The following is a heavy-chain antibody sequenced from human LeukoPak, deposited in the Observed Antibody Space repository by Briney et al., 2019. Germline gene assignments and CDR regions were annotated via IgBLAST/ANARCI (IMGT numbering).Heavy chain of an antibody. J-gene: IGHJ4*02. CDR3: TKRSRGYYDY. V-gene: IGHV3-66*02. Sequence: GGSLRLSCAASGFTVSTDNMSWARQVPGKGLEWVSVVYSGNDGTNYADSVRGRFTISRDDSKNMVYLQMNNLRLEDAAVYYCTKRSRGYYDYWGQGTLVTVSS. D-gene: IGHD3-10*01. CDR2: VYSGNDGT. CDR1: GFTVSTDN.